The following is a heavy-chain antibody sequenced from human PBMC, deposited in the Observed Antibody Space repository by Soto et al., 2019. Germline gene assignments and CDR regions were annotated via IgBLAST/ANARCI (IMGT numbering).Heavy chain of an antibody. D-gene: IGHD6-6*01. CDR1: GGSISSGGYY. CDR3: ARGSSIAGLYYGMDV. CDR2: NYYSGIT. V-gene: IGHV4-31*03. J-gene: IGHJ6*02. Sequence: QVQLQESGPGLVKPSQTLSLTCTVSGGSISSGGYYWTRIRQHPGKGLEWIGYNYYSGITYYNPSLKSRVTISQDTSQNQFSLKLSSVTAADTAVYYCARGSSIAGLYYGMDVWGQGTTVTVSS.